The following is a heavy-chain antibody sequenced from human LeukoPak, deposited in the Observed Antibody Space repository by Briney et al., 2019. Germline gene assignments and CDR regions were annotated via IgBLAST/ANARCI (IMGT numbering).Heavy chain of an antibody. CDR3: ANFVATIRDYFDY. CDR2: ISSSGSYI. D-gene: IGHD2-15*01. Sequence: GGSLGLSCAASGFTFSSYSMNWVRQAPGKGLEWVSSISSSGSYIYYADSVKGRFTISRDNSKNTLYLQMNSLRAEDTAVYYCANFVATIRDYFDYWGQGTLVTVSS. J-gene: IGHJ4*02. CDR1: GFTFSSYS. V-gene: IGHV3-21*04.